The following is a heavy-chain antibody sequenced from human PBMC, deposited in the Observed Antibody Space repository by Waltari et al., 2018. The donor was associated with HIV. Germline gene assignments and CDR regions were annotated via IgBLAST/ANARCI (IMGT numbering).Heavy chain of an antibody. Sequence: EVQLVESGGGLVKPGGSLRLSCAASGFTFSSYSMNWVRQAPGKGLEWVSSISSSSSYIYYADSVKGRFTIARDNAKNSLYLQMNSLRAEDTAVYYCARELVEGATDYWGQGTLVTVSS. CDR1: GFTFSSYS. CDR3: ARELVEGATDY. V-gene: IGHV3-21*01. D-gene: IGHD1-26*01. J-gene: IGHJ4*02. CDR2: ISSSSSYI.